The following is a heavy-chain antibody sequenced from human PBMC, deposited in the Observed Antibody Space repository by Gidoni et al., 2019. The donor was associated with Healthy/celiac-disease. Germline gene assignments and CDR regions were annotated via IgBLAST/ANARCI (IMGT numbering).Heavy chain of an antibody. CDR2: ISGSGGST. CDR3: AKQTYYDFWSSYTPFDY. CDR1: GVTSSSYA. D-gene: IGHD3-3*01. J-gene: IGHJ4*02. V-gene: IGHV3-23*01. Sequence: EVQLLESGGGLVQPGGSLRLPCAASGVTSSSYAMSWVRQAPGKGLEWGSAISGSGGSTYYADSVKGRFTISRDNSKNTLYLQMNSLRAEDTAVYYCAKQTYYDFWSSYTPFDYWGKGTLVTVSS.